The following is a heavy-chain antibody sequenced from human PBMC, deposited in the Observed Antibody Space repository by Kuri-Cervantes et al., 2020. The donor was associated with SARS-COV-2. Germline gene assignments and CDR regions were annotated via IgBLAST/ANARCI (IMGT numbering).Heavy chain of an antibody. J-gene: IGHJ6*02. CDR1: GGSFSGYY. V-gene: IGHV4-34*01. Sequence: SQTLSLTCAVYGGSFSGYYWSWIRQPPGKGLEWIGEINHSGSTNYNPSLKSRVTISVDTSKNQFSLKLSSVTAADTAVYYCARGGRIAVAGVLLPLYYYGMDVWGQGITVTVSS. D-gene: IGHD6-19*01. CDR2: INHSGST. CDR3: ARGGRIAVAGVLLPLYYYGMDV.